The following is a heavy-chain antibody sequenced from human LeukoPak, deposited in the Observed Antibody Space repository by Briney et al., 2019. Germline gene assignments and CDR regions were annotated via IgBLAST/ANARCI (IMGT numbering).Heavy chain of an antibody. Sequence: NPSETLSLTCAVYGGSFSGYYWSWIRQPPGKGLEWIGEINHSGSTNYNPSLKSRVTISVDTSKNQFSLRLTSVTAADTAVYYCARFPCSGDSCYSGIRAFDIWGQGTMVTVSS. CDR2: INHSGST. CDR1: GGSFSGYY. D-gene: IGHD2-15*01. V-gene: IGHV4-34*01. J-gene: IGHJ3*02. CDR3: ARFPCSGDSCYSGIRAFDI.